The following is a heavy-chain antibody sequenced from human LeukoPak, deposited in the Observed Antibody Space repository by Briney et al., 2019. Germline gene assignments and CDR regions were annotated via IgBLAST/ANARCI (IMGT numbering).Heavy chain of an antibody. D-gene: IGHD3-9*01. Sequence: SETLSLTCAVYGGSFSGYYWGWIRQPPGKGLEWIGSIYYSGSTYYNPSLKRRVTISVDTSKNQFSLKLSSVTAVYTAVYYWARHCLDWVILYNWFDPWGQGTLVTVSS. CDR3: ARHCLDWVILYNWFDP. CDR1: GGSFSGYY. V-gene: IGHV4-34*01. CDR2: IYYSGST. J-gene: IGHJ5*02.